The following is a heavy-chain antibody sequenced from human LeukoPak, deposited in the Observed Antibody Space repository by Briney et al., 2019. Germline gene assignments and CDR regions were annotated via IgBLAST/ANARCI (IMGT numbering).Heavy chain of an antibody. CDR1: GGSISSYY. CDR2: IYYSGST. CDR3: ARVKGGLGLYYFGY. J-gene: IGHJ4*02. D-gene: IGHD6-19*01. Sequence: SETLSLTCTVSGGSISSYYWSWIRQPPGKGLEWIGYIYYSGSTNYNPSLKSRVTISVDTSKNQFSLKLSSVTAADTAVYYCARVKGGLGLYYFGYWGQGTLVTVSS. V-gene: IGHV4-59*01.